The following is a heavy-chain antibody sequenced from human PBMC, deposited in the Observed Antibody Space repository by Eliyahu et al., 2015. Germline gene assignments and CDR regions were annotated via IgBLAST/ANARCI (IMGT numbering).Heavy chain of an antibody. D-gene: IGHD1/OR15-1a*01. CDR1: GITFNTYW. V-gene: IGHV3-7*01. CDR2: IKTDGSEK. J-gene: IGHJ4*02. Sequence: GITFNTYWMTWVRQAPGKGLECLANIKTDGSEKYYLDSVKGRFTISRDNSKNSLYLQMNSLRVEDSAVYYCATDLNWNNYWGQGTLVTVPS. CDR3: ATDLNWNNY.